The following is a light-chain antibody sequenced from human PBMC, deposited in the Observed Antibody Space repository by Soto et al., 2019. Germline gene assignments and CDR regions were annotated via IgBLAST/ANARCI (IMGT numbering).Light chain of an antibody. CDR1: SSNIGAGYD. J-gene: IGLJ1*01. V-gene: IGLV1-40*01. Sequence: QSALSQSPSVCGAPGQKFTISCTGSSSNIGAGYDLHWYQQLPGTAPKLLLYGKSNRPSGVPDRFSGSKSGTSASLAITGLQAEDEADYYCQSYDSSLSAYVFGTGTKVTVL. CDR2: GKS. CDR3: QSYDSSLSAYV.